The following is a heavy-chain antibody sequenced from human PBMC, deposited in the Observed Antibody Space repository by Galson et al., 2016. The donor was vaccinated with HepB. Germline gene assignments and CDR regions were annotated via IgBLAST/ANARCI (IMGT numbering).Heavy chain of an antibody. CDR2: IWYDGQNK. V-gene: IGHV3-33*01. CDR3: AGSSSRSYYFGINV. D-gene: IGHD6-13*01. J-gene: IGHJ6*02. Sequence: PRLSCAASGFTFSSYGMHWVRQAPGKGLEWVAVIWYDGQNKYYADSVKGRFTISRDNSRNTLYLQVNSLRVEDTAVYYCAGSSSRSYYFGINVWGQGTTVTVSS. CDR1: GFTFSSYG.